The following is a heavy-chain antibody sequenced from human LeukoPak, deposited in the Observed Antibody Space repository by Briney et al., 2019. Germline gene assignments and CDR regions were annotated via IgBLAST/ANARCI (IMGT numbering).Heavy chain of an antibody. D-gene: IGHD3-10*01. CDR1: GFTFSDCY. J-gene: IGHJ4*02. CDR3: ARDGLDYYGSGSYYNLYYFDY. V-gene: IGHV3-11*01. CDR2: ISGSGSTI. Sequence: GGSLRLSCAASGFTFSDCYMSWIRQAPGKGLEWVSYISGSGSTIYYADSVKGRFTISRDNAKNSLYLQMNSLRAEDTAVYYCARDGLDYYGSGSYYNLYYFDYWGQGTLVTVSS.